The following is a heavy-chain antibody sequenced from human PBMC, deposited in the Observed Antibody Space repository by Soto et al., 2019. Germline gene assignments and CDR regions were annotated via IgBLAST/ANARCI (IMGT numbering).Heavy chain of an antibody. CDR2: ISYDGSNK. Sequence: PWWSLRLSCSASVFTFSSYAMHWVRQAPGKGLEWVAVISYDGSNKYYADSVKGRFTISRDNSKNTLYLQMNSLRAEDTAVYYCARDRSIMITFGGVIGPYWGQGTLVTVSS. J-gene: IGHJ4*02. CDR1: VFTFSSYA. V-gene: IGHV3-30-3*01. CDR3: ARDRSIMITFGGVIGPY. D-gene: IGHD3-16*02.